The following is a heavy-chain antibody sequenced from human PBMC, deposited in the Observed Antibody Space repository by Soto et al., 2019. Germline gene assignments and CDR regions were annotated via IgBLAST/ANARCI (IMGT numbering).Heavy chain of an antibody. CDR3: AREHSARTYYDGMDV. CDR1: GYTFTSYA. J-gene: IGHJ6*02. CDR2: INTNTGNP. Sequence: QVQLVQSGSELKKPGASVKVSCKASGYTFTSYAMNWVRQAPGQGLEWMGWINTNTGNPTYAQGFTGRFVFSLDTSVSTAKLQICRLKAVDTAGYYCAREHSARTYYDGMDVWGQGTTVTVSS. D-gene: IGHD6-13*01. V-gene: IGHV7-4-1*01.